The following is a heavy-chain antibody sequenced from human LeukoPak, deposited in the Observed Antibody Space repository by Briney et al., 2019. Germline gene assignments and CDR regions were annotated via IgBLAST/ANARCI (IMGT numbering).Heavy chain of an antibody. Sequence: GGSLRLSCSASGFTFSSYAMHWVRQAPGKGLEYVSAISPDGSNTYYADSVKGRFSISRDNSKNTLYLQMSSLRPEDTAVYYCARGRPHGNDYWGQGTLVTVSS. V-gene: IGHV3-64D*06. CDR1: GFTFSSYA. CDR2: ISPDGSNT. CDR3: ARGRPHGNDY. D-gene: IGHD4-23*01. J-gene: IGHJ4*02.